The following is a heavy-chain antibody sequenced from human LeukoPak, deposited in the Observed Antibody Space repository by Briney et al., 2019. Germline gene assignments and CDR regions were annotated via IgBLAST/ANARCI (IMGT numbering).Heavy chain of an antibody. D-gene: IGHD3-10*01. CDR2: INSGSSTI. J-gene: IGHJ6*03. Sequence: PGGSLRLSCAASGLTFSSYSMNWVRQAPGKGLEWVSYINSGSSTIYYADSVKGRFTISRDNAKNSLYLQMNSLRAEDTAMYYCARGSGGGSGTYYYYYMDVWGNGTTVTVSS. CDR3: ARGSGGGSGTYYYYYMDV. V-gene: IGHV3-48*01. CDR1: GLTFSSYS.